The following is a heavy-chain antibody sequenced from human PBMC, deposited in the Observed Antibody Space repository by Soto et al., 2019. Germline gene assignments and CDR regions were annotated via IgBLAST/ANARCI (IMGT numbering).Heavy chain of an antibody. CDR2: IIPIFGTA. V-gene: IGHV1-69*01. CDR1: GGTFSSYA. D-gene: IGHD2-21*02. CDR3: ARVRDCGGDCYSYYGMDV. J-gene: IGHJ6*02. Sequence: QVQLVQSGAEVKKPGSSVKVSCKASGGTFSSYAISWVRQAPGQGLEWMGGIIPIFGTANYAQKFQGRVTITADESTSTAYMELSSLRSEDTAVYYCARVRDCGGDCYSYYGMDVWGQGPTVTVSS.